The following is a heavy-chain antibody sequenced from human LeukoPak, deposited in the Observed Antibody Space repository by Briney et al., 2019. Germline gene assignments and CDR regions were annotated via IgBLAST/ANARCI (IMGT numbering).Heavy chain of an antibody. D-gene: IGHD6-13*01. CDR3: ARQPPSSIAAAGPYFDY. J-gene: IGHJ4*02. CDR1: GYSFTSYW. Sequence: GESLRISCKGSGYSFTSYWISWVRQLPGKGLEWMGRIDPSDSYTNYSPSFQGQVTISADKSISTAYLQWSSLKASDTAMYYCARQPPSSIAAAGPYFDYWGQGTLVTVSS. V-gene: IGHV5-10-1*04. CDR2: IDPSDSYT.